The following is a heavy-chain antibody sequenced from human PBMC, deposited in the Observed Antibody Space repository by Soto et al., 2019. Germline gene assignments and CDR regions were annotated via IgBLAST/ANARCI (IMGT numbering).Heavy chain of an antibody. CDR2: INPSIGTT. Sequence: SGKIYCKGSGYTFTSQNLHCVRQAPGQGLERMGVINPSIGTTTYAQKFQGRVTMTSDTSTSSVYMEVSSLRSEDTAVYYCISTLGARFAYWGQGTLVTVSS. CDR3: ISTLGARFAY. D-gene: IGHD1-26*01. V-gene: IGHV1-46*03. J-gene: IGHJ4*02. CDR1: GYTFTSQN.